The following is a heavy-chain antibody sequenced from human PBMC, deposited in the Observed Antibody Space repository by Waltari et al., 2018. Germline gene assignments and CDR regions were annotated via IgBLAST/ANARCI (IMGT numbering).Heavy chain of an antibody. D-gene: IGHD4-17*01. V-gene: IGHV1-69*01. CDR2: IIPIFCTA. Sequence: QVQLVQSGAEVKKPGSSVKVSCKASGGTFSRYAISWVRQALGQGLEWMGGIIPIFCTANYTQKFQCRVTITSDESTSTAYMELSSLRSEDTAVYYCAWGPYGDYAGVPYYFDYWGLGTLVTVSS. J-gene: IGHJ4*02. CDR1: GGTFSRYA. CDR3: AWGPYGDYAGVPYYFDY.